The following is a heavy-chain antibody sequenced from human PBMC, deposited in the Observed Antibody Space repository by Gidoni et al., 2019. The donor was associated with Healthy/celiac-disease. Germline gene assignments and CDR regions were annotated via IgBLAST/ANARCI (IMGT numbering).Heavy chain of an antibody. D-gene: IGHD3-9*01. Sequence: EVQLVESGGGLVQPRGYRSLYCAASGFNFSSYWLHWVRQAPGQGLVGVSRINRDGSSTSYADSVKCRFTISRDNAKNTLYLQMNSLSAEDTAVYYCAREDYYDILTADYWGQGTLVTVSS. CDR3: AREDYYDILTADY. CDR1: GFNFSSYW. J-gene: IGHJ4*02. CDR2: INRDGSST. V-gene: IGHV3-74*01.